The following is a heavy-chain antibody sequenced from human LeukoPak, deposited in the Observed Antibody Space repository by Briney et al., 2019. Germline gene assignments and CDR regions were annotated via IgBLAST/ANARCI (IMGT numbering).Heavy chain of an antibody. Sequence: QPGGSLRLSCAASGFTFSSYWMHWVRHAPGKGLVWVSRINSDGSRTTYADSVKGRFTISRDNAKNTLHLQMNSLRAEDTAVYYCARDVQAGPGYWGQGTLVTVSS. CDR1: GFTFSSYW. CDR2: INSDGSRT. V-gene: IGHV3-74*01. CDR3: ARDVQAGPGY. D-gene: IGHD6-19*01. J-gene: IGHJ4*02.